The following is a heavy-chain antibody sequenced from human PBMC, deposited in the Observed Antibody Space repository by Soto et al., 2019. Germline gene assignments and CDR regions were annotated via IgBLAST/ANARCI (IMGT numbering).Heavy chain of an antibody. CDR3: VKDRMSRNSVWDPFDV. V-gene: IGHV3-23*01. CDR1: GFIFSDYA. J-gene: IGHJ3*01. CDR2: TGGPGDDT. Sequence: GGSLRLSCVSSGFIFSDYAMSWVRQVPGKGLEWASSTGGPGDDTYYPDNVKGRFTISRDNSKNTLYLQMNSLRGDDTAIYFCVKDRMSRNSVWDPFDVWGQGTTVTVSS. D-gene: IGHD1-26*01.